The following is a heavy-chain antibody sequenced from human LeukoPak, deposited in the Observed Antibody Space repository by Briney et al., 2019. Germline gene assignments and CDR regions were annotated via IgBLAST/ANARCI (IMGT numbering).Heavy chain of an antibody. V-gene: IGHV5-51*01. J-gene: IGHJ4*02. CDR2: IYPGDSDT. CDR3: TRQLSGSYYDD. D-gene: IGHD3-10*01. CDR1: GSRFTNYW. Sequence: GEPLKISCKGSGSRFTNYWIGWGRRLPGKGLEWMGIIYPGDSDTRYSPSFQGQVTISADKSITTAYRQWSSLKASDTAMYYCTRQLSGSYYDDWGQGTLVTVSS.